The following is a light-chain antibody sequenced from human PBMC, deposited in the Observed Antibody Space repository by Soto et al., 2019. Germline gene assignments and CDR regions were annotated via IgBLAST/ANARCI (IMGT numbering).Light chain of an antibody. Sequence: EIVLTQSPGTLSLSPGERDTLSCRASQSVTNNYLAWYQQKPGQAPRLLICGAASRATGIPDRFSGSGSGTDFTLTISRLEPEDFAVYYCQQYGSSQAFGQGTKVDIK. CDR3: QQYGSSQA. J-gene: IGKJ1*01. CDR2: GAA. CDR1: QSVTNNY. V-gene: IGKV3-20*01.